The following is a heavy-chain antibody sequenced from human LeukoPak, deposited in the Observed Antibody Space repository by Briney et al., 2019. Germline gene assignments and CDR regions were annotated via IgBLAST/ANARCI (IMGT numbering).Heavy chain of an antibody. CDR1: GGSISSGSYY. CDR2: IYTSGST. V-gene: IGHV4-61*02. CDR3: GRPAPAAAGWGRALDI. J-gene: IGHJ3*02. D-gene: IGHD6-25*01. Sequence: SETLSLTCTVSGGSISSGSYYWSWIRQPAGKGLEWIGRIYTSGSTNYNPSLKSRVTISADKSKNQFSLKLNSVTAADSAVYYCGRPAPAAAGWGRALDIWGHGTMVTVAS.